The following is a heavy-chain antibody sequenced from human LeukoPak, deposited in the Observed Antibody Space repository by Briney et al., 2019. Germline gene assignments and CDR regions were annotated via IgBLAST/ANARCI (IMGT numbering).Heavy chain of an antibody. D-gene: IGHD2-2*01. CDR3: AKGELIVVPAAVHMDV. V-gene: IGHV3-23*01. CDR2: ISGSGGST. J-gene: IGHJ6*03. CDR1: GFTFSSYA. Sequence: GGSLRLSCAASGFTFSSYAMSWVRQAPGKGLEWVSAISGSGGSTYYADSVKGRFTISRDNSKNTLYLQMNSLRAEDTAVYYCAKGELIVVPAAVHMDVWGKGTTVTVSS.